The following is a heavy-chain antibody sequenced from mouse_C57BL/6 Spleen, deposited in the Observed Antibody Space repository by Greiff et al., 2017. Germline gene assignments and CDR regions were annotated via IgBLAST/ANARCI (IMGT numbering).Heavy chain of an antibody. CDR3: ARRALPHWYFDV. CDR2: IYPSDSET. CDR1: GYTFTNYW. J-gene: IGHJ1*03. Sequence: QVQLQQPGAELVRPGSSVKLSCKASGYTFTNYWMDWVKQRPGQGLEWIGNIYPSDSETHYNQKFKDKATLTVDKSSSTAYMQLSSLTSEDSAVYYCARRALPHWYFDVWGTGTTVTVSS. V-gene: IGHV1-61*01. D-gene: IGHD2-10*01.